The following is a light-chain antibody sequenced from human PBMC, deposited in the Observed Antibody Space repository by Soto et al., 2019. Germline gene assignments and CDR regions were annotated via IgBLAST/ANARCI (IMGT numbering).Light chain of an antibody. J-gene: IGKJ2*01. CDR3: QQYNTYAPYT. CDR2: DAS. V-gene: IGKV1-5*01. Sequence: DIQMTQSPSTLSASVGDRVTITCRASQSVSSYLAWYQQAPGKAPKLLIYDASTLKSGVPSRFSGRGSGTEFTLAISTLQPDDFATYYCQQYNTYAPYTFGQGTKLEI. CDR1: QSVSSY.